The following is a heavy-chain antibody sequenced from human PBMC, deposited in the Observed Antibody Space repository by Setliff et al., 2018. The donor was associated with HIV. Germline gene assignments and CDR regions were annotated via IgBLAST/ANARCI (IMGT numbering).Heavy chain of an antibody. Sequence: GGSLRLSCAASGFTFHDFSMHWVRQAPGKGLEWVSLISWDGDMTYYADSVKGRFTISRDTSKNTLYLQMNSLRAEDTAVYYCARRVYCSSTTCFDSWGQGTLVTVSS. CDR1: GFTFHDFS. J-gene: IGHJ4*02. CDR3: ARRVYCSSTTCFDS. CDR2: ISWDGDMT. D-gene: IGHD2-2*01. V-gene: IGHV3-43*01.